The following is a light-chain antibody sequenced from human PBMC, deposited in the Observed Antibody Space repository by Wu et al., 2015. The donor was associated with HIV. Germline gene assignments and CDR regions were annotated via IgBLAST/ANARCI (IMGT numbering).Light chain of an antibody. Sequence: EIILTQSPGTLALSPGERATLSCRASQSVDSSHLAWYQQKPGQAPRLLIYGTSNRATGIPDRFSGSGSVTDFTLTISRLEPEDFAVYYCQQSDTSPPSYTFGLGDQAGDQT. J-gene: IGKJ2*01. CDR1: QSVDSSH. CDR2: GTS. V-gene: IGKV3-20*01. CDR3: QQSDTSPPSYT.